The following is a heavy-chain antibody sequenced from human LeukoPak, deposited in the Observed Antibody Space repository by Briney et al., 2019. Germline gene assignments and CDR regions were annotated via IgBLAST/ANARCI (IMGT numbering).Heavy chain of an antibody. CDR3: ARGNRGLSPDY. V-gene: IGHV3-23*01. CDR1: GFTFSSYA. CDR2: ISGSGGST. J-gene: IGHJ4*02. Sequence: PGGSLRLSCAASGFTFSSYAMSWVRQAPGKGLEWVSAISGSGGSTYYADSVKGRFTISRDNSKNTLYLQMDSLRDEDTAAYYCARGNRGLSPDYWGQGTLVIVSS. D-gene: IGHD1-14*01.